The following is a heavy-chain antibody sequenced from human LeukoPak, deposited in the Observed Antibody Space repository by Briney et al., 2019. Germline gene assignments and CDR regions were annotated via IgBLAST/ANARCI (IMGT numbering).Heavy chain of an antibody. CDR3: AGTGYSSSWDFDY. CDR1: GDTFSSYA. D-gene: IGHD6-13*01. CDR2: IIPIFGTA. Sequence: SVKVSCKASGDTFSSYAIRWVRQAPGQGLEWMGGIIPIFGTANYAQKFQGRVTITADESTSTAYMELSSLRSEDTAVYYCAGTGYSSSWDFDYWGQGTLVTVSS. J-gene: IGHJ4*02. V-gene: IGHV1-69*13.